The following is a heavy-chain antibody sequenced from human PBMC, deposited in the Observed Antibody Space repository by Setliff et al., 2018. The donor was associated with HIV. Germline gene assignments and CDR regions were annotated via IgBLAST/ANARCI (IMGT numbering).Heavy chain of an antibody. CDR1: GFTFSTYW. CDR3: ARDREYYDSSGYYAVTAFDI. D-gene: IGHD3-22*01. J-gene: IGHJ3*02. Sequence: GGSLRLSCAASGFTFSTYWMTWVRQAPGKGLEWVANIKEDGSDKNYVDSVKGRFTISRDNAKNSLYLQMNSLRAEDTAVYYCARDREYYDSSGYYAVTAFDIWGQGTMVTVSS. CDR2: IKEDGSDK. V-gene: IGHV3-7*01.